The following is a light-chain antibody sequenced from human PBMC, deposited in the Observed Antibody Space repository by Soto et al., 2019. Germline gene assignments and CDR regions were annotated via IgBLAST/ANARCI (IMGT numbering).Light chain of an antibody. Sequence: EIVLTQSPGTLSLSPGERATLSCRASQSVSSSYLAWYQQKPGQAPRLLIYGASSRASGIPARFSGSGSGTDFTLTISRLEPEDFAVYYCQHYSSSPFTFGGGTKVEVK. J-gene: IGKJ4*01. CDR1: QSVSSSY. CDR3: QHYSSSPFT. V-gene: IGKV3-20*01. CDR2: GAS.